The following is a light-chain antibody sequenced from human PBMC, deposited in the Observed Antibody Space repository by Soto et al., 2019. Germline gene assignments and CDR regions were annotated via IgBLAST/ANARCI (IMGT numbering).Light chain of an antibody. V-gene: IGKV1-5*03. Sequence: IQMTQSPATLSGSLGERATITCRASQSISSWLAWYQQKPGQAPRLLIYKASTLASGVPSRFSGSGSGTEFTLTISSLQPDDFAVYYCQHYNNYSEAFGLGTKVEIK. J-gene: IGKJ1*01. CDR1: QSISSW. CDR3: QHYNNYSEA. CDR2: KAS.